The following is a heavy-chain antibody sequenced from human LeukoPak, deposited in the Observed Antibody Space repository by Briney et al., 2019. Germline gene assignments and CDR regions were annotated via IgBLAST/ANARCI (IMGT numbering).Heavy chain of an antibody. V-gene: IGHV5-51*01. CDR3: ASAIALAGTRVHSWFDP. CDR2: IYPGDSDT. Sequence: GESLKISCKGSGYSFTSYWIGWVRQMPGKGLEWMGIIYPGDSDTRYSPSFQGQVTISADKSISTAYLQWSSLKASDTAMYYCASAIALAGTRVHSWFDPWGQGTLVTVSS. D-gene: IGHD6-19*01. CDR1: GYSFTSYW. J-gene: IGHJ5*02.